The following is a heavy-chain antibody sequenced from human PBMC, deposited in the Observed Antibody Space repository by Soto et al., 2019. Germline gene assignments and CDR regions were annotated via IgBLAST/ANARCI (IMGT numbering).Heavy chain of an antibody. CDR1: GFTFGTYD. J-gene: IGHJ4*02. D-gene: IGHD4-17*01. V-gene: IGHV3-23*01. CDR2: ISGSGGST. CDR3: AKSRQGYGNSDFDY. Sequence: GGSLRLFCAASGFTFGTYDMTWVRQAPGKGLEWVSSISGSGGSTFYADSVKGRFTISRDNSKNTLYLQMNSLGAEDTAVYYCAKSRQGYGNSDFDYWGQGTLVTVSS.